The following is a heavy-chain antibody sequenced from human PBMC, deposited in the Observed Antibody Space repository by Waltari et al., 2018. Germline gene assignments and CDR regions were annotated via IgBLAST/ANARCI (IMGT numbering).Heavy chain of an antibody. V-gene: IGHV3-23*03. J-gene: IGHJ4*02. CDR2: IYSGGSST. D-gene: IGHD3-16*01. CDR1: GFTFSSYA. CDR3: AKEGETFDY. Sequence: EVQLLESGGGLVQPGGSLRLSCAASGFTFSSYAMSWVRQAPGKGLEWVSVIYSGGSSTYYADSVKGRFTISRDNAKNTLYLQMNSLRAEDTAVYYCAKEGETFDYWGQGTLVTVSS.